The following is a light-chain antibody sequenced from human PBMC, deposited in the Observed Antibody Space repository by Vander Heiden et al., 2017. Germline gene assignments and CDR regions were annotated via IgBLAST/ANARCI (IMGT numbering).Light chain of an antibody. V-gene: IGLV1-44*01. CDR1: SSTIGRKT. CDR2: SNI. Sequence: QSVLTQPPSASGPPGQRVTISCSGSSSTIGRKTVNWYHQPPGTAPKLLLYSNIRHPSGVPARCSGSKSGTTASLAISGLQSDDEADYYCAAWDDSLNGYVFGTGTKVTVL. J-gene: IGLJ1*01. CDR3: AAWDDSLNGYV.